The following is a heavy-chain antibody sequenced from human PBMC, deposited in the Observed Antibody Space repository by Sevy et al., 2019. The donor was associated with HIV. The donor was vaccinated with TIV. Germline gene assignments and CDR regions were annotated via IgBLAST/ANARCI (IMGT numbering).Heavy chain of an antibody. CDR1: GFTFSSYS. D-gene: IGHD3-3*01. J-gene: IGHJ4*02. V-gene: IGHV3-48*01. Sequence: GGSLRLSCAASGFTFSSYSMSWVRQAPGKGLEWVSKISSSTTTIYYADSVKGRFTISRDNAKNSLYLQMNSLRAEDTAVYYCARDGNYDFWSGYNDWGQRTLVTVSS. CDR2: ISSSTTTI. CDR3: ARDGNYDFWSGYND.